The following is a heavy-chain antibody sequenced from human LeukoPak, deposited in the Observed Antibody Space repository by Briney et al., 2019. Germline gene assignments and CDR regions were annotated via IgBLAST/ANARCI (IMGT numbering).Heavy chain of an antibody. CDR3: ARSPTDNSREGIDY. Sequence: GGSLRLSCTASGFTFTTCAMSWVPQAPGKGREWVSPISTNGRYTYYGNSVKGRFTISRDTSQNILYLQMNSLRAEDKAIYYCARSPTDNSREGIDYWVQGTLVTVS. CDR1: GFTFTTCA. V-gene: IGHV3-23*01. CDR2: ISTNGRYT. J-gene: IGHJ4*02. D-gene: IGHD1-1*01.